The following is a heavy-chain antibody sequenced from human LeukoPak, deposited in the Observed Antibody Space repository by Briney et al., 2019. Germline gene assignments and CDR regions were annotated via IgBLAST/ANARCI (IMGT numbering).Heavy chain of an antibody. J-gene: IGHJ4*02. D-gene: IGHD3-10*01. CDR3: ARRAGSSGWGSYYFDY. CDR2: IYYSGST. V-gene: IGHV4-59*08. Sequence: SETLSLTCTVSGGSISSYYWSWIRQPPGKGLEWIGYIYYSGSTNYNPSLKSRVTISVDTSKNQFSLKLSSVTAADTAVYYCARRAGSSGWGSYYFDYWGRGTLVTVSS. CDR1: GGSISSYY.